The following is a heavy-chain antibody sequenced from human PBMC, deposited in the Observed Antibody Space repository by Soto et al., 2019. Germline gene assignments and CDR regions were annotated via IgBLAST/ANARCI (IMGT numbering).Heavy chain of an antibody. CDR1: GGSISSSNYY. CDR3: ASLVDTAMLG. Sequence: QLQLQESGPGLVKPSETLSLTCTVSGGSISSSNYYWGWIRQPPGKGLEWIGSVSYSGSAYYNPSLKSRVTISVDTSKNQFSLKLRSVTAADTAVYYCASLVDTAMLGWGQGTLVTVSS. CDR2: VSYSGSA. V-gene: IGHV4-39*01. J-gene: IGHJ4*02. D-gene: IGHD5-18*01.